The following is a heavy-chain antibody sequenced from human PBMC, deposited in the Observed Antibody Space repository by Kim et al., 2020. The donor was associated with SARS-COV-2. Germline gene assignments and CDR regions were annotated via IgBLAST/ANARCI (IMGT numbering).Heavy chain of an antibody. V-gene: IGHV3-23*01. CDR3: AKDEGTTWYRVDY. J-gene: IGHJ4*02. Sequence: YADSVQGRFTIYSDNSQNTLSLQMNTLRADDTAVYYCAKDEGTTWYRVDYWGQGTLVTVSS. D-gene: IGHD6-13*01.